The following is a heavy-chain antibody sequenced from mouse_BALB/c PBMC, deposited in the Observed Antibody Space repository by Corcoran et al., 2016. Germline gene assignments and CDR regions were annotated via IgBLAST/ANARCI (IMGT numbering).Heavy chain of an antibody. CDR1: GYSFTDYI. CDR2: INPYYGST. Sequence: EIQLQQTGPELVKPVASVKISCKASGYSFTDYIMLWVKQSHGKSLEWIGNINPYYGSTSYNLKFKGKATLTVDKSSSTAYMQLNSLTSEDSAVYYCARDYGSSYFDHWGQGTTLTVSS. D-gene: IGHD1-1*01. J-gene: IGHJ2*01. V-gene: IGHV1-39*01. CDR3: ARDYGSSYFDH.